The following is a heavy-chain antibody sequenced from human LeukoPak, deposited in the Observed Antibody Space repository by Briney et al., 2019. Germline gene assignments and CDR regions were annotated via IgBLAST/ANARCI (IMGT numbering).Heavy chain of an antibody. CDR3: SRGLRTGGLLLLIKVMPPGVRHNYYYYYMDV. D-gene: IGHD2-21*02. CDR2: MNPNSGNT. Sequence: ASVKVSCKASGYTFTSYDINWLRQATGQGLEWMGWMNPNSGNTGYAQKFQGRVTMTRNPSLSTAYMELSSLRSEDTAVYYCSRGLRTGGLLLLIKVMPPGVRHNYYYYYMDVWGKGTTVTVSS. J-gene: IGHJ6*03. CDR1: GYTFTSYD. V-gene: IGHV1-8*01.